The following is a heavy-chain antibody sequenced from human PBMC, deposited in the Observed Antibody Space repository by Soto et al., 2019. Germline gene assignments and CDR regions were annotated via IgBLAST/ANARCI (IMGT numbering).Heavy chain of an antibody. CDR1: GGSISSGGYY. CDR2: IYYSGST. V-gene: IGHV4-31*03. Sequence: QVQLQESGPGLVKPSQTLSLTCTVSGGSISSGGYYWSWIRQHPGKGLEWIGYIYYSGSTYYNPSPKSRVTXXVXTXXNQFSLKLSSVTAADTAVYYCARVCHTHYYYGMDVWGQGTTVTVSS. CDR3: ARVCHTHYYYGMDV. J-gene: IGHJ6*02.